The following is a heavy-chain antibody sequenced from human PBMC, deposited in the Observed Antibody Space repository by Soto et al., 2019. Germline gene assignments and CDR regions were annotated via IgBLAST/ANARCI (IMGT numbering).Heavy chain of an antibody. D-gene: IGHD5-18*01. CDR1: RYSFSSDW. V-gene: IGHV5-51*01. CDR2: IYPGDSDT. J-gene: IGHJ4*02. Sequence: GEALKSSCKGFRYSFSSDWIGLVPQMPGKGLEWMGIIYPGDSDTRYSPSFQGQVTISADKSISTAYLQWSSLKASDTAMYYCASVDTAMVLGYWGQGTLVTVSS. CDR3: ASVDTAMVLGY.